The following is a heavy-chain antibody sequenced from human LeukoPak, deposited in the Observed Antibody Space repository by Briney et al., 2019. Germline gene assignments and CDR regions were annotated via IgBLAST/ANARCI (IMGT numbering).Heavy chain of an antibody. Sequence: GGSLRLSCVASGFAFSSSPMNWVRQAPGEGLEWVSYIIPSSAVIQYADSVKGRFTISRDNAENSLYLQMNSLSAEDTAVYYCARDDRYYFDLWGQGTLVTVSS. CDR2: IIPSSAVI. V-gene: IGHV3-48*01. CDR1: GFAFSSSP. CDR3: ARDDRYYFDL. J-gene: IGHJ4*02.